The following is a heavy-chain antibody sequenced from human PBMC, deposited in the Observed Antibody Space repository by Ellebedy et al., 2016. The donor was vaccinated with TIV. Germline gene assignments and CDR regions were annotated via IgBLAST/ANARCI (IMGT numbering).Heavy chain of an antibody. CDR2: VYHFENSDHN. V-gene: IGHV4-38-2*01. J-gene: IGHJ4*02. CDR3: VGSGFSTFDFDY. D-gene: IGHD6-13*01. Sequence: MPGGSLRLSCAVSGYSISSGYYWGWIRQPPGKGLEWIGRVYHFENSDHNYYKPSLKSRVTISGDTSKNHFSLKVTAATAADTAVYYCVGSGFSTFDFDYWGQGIPVTVSS. CDR1: GYSISSGYY.